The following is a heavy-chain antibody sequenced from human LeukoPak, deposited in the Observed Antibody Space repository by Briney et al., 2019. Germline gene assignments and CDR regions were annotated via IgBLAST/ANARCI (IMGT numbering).Heavy chain of an antibody. J-gene: IGHJ4*03. D-gene: IGHD2-15*01. Sequence: PSETLSLTCSVSTDSTNTYYYRWIRHSPRQGLELVGHTYHCESTTYNPSFNCRITLSIDMSKKEFSLSLIPVTIADTDISFCFKLRWQLLALYYGRWGQGAFDIGSS. CDR3: FKLRWQLLALYYGR. V-gene: IGHV4-59*13. CDR1: TDSTNTYY. CDR2: TYHCEST.